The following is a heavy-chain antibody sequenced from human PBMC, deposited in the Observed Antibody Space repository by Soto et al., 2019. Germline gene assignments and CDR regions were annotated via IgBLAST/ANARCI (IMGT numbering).Heavy chain of an antibody. D-gene: IGHD2-8*01. CDR2: IYYSEST. Sequence: PSESLSLTCTASGDSISSYYWSWIRQPPGKGLEWIGYIYYSESTNYNPSLKSRVTISIDTSKNQFSLKLSSVTAADTAVYYCARQLYLYGMDVWGQGTPVTVSS. CDR3: ARQLYLYGMDV. J-gene: IGHJ6*02. CDR1: GDSISSYY. V-gene: IGHV4-59*01.